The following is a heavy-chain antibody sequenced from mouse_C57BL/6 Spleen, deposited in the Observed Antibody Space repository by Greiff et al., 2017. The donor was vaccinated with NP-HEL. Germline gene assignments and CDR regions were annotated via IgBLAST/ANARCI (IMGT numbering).Heavy chain of an antibody. V-gene: IGHV1-55*01. J-gene: IGHJ3*01. D-gene: IGHD1-1*01. CDR3: ARWGFITTVVATDWFAY. CDR2: IYPGSGST. CDR1: GYTFTSYW. Sequence: QVQLQQPGAELVKPGASVKMSCKASGYTFTSYWITWVKQRPGPGLEWIGDIYPGSGSTNYNEKFKSKATLTVDTSSSTAYMQLSSLTSEDSAVYYCARWGFITTVVATDWFAYWGQGTLVTVSA.